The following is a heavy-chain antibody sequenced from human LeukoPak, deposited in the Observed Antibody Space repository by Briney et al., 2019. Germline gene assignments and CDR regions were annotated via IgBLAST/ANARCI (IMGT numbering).Heavy chain of an antibody. CDR3: ARVVEADYDILTGYLEYYMDV. J-gene: IGHJ6*03. Sequence: SETLSLTCAVYGGSFSSYYWSWIRQPAGKGLEWIGRIYTSGSTNYNPSLESRVTMSVDTSKNQFSLKLSSVTAADTAVYYCARVVEADYDILTGYLEYYMDVWGKGTTVTISS. V-gene: IGHV4-59*10. D-gene: IGHD3-9*01. CDR1: GGSFSSYY. CDR2: IYTSGST.